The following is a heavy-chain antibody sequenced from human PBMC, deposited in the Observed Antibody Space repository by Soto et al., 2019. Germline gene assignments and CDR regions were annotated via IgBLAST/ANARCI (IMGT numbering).Heavy chain of an antibody. V-gene: IGHV1-69*01. Sequence: QVQLVQSGAEVKKPGSSVNVSCKASGGTFSSYAISWVRQAPGQGLEWMGGIIPIFGTANYAQKFQCRVTITADEFTSTAYMELSSLRSEDRAVYYFASHDSSGYSAFDIWGQGTMVTVSS. CDR2: IIPIFGTA. CDR1: GGTFSSYA. D-gene: IGHD3-22*01. J-gene: IGHJ3*02. CDR3: ASHDSSGYSAFDI.